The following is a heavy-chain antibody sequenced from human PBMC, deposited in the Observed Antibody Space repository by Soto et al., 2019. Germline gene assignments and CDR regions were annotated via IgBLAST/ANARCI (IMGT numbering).Heavy chain of an antibody. D-gene: IGHD2-2*01. J-gene: IGHJ4*02. CDR1: GYTFTNYA. V-gene: IGHV1-18*01. CDR3: ARVLAMTRPLEGRNFDY. CDR2: INHYHGNT. Sequence: QVQLVQSGNEVKKTGASVKVSCKTSGYTFTNYAIGWVRQAPGQGLEWMGWINHYHGNTNYAYKFQGRVTMTTDTSTSTAYMELRSLRSDDTAIYYCARVLAMTRPLEGRNFDYWGQGSLVTVSS.